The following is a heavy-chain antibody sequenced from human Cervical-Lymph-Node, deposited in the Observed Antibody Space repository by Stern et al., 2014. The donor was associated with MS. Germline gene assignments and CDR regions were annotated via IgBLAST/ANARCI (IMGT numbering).Heavy chain of an antibody. V-gene: IGHV3-15*01. CDR1: EITFSDAW. CDR3: AYGGIGN. D-gene: IGHD4-23*01. Sequence: DQLVESGGGLVEPGGSRRLSCAGTEITFSDAWMSWVRQAPGKGLEWVGRITSKTDGGTTDYAAPVKGRFTISRDDSKNTLYLQMNSLKTEDTAVYYCAYGGIGNWGQGTLVTVSS. CDR2: ITSKTDGGTT. J-gene: IGHJ4*02.